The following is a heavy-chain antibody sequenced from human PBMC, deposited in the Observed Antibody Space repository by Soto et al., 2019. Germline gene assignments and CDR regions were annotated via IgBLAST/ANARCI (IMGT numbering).Heavy chain of an antibody. J-gene: IGHJ4*02. CDR1: GFTFSSYW. CDR2: IKSDGSGA. Sequence: EVPLVESGGDLVQPGGSLRLSCAASGFTFSSYWMHWVRQAPGKGLVWVSRIKSDGSGAIYADSVKGRFTVSRDNGKNTLYLLMSSLSTEDSAVYYWASGDVDYHDGNGYLGRHWGQGPRVPVSS. CDR3: ASGDVDYHDGNGYLGRH. V-gene: IGHV3-74*01. D-gene: IGHD3-22*01.